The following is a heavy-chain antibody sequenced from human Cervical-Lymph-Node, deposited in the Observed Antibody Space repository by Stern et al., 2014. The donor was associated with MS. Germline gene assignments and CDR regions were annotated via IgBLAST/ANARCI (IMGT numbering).Heavy chain of an antibody. CDR1: GYTFTSYD. Sequence: QVQLVQSGAEVKKPGASGKVSCQASGYTFTSYDINWVRQAPGHGLEWMGLMNPNSGNTGYAQKFQGRVAMTRNTSISTAYMELSSLRSEDTAVYYCARASRHAVVTPGYWGQGTLVTVSS. CDR3: ARASRHAVVTPGY. CDR2: MNPNSGNT. D-gene: IGHD4-23*01. J-gene: IGHJ4*02. V-gene: IGHV1-8*01.